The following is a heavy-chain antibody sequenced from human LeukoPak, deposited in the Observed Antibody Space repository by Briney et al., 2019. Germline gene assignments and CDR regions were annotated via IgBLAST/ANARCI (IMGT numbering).Heavy chain of an antibody. J-gene: IGHJ3*02. CDR1: DNSISSGYY. Sequence: SETLSLTGAVPDNSISSGYYWGWIRQPPGKWLEWIGSIYHSVRTYYNPPLKSRVTMSVYTSKNQFSLKLSSVTAADTAVYYCARQGNCHDFWDAFDIWGQGTMVAASS. D-gene: IGHD3-3*01. CDR3: ARQGNCHDFWDAFDI. CDR2: IYHSVRT. V-gene: IGHV4-38-2*01.